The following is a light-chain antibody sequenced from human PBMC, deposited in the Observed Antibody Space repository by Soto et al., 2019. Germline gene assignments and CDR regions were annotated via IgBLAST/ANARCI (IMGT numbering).Light chain of an antibody. CDR1: SSDVGAFNY. J-gene: IGLJ1*01. V-gene: IGLV2-14*03. CDR3: SSYTTRNTEV. Sequence: QSALTQPASVSGSPGQSISISCIGTSSDVGAFNYVSWYQHHPGKAPQLIIYDVTSRPPGVSNRFSASKSGNTASLTISGLQAEDEADYYCSSYTTRNTEVFGTGTRSPS. CDR2: DVT.